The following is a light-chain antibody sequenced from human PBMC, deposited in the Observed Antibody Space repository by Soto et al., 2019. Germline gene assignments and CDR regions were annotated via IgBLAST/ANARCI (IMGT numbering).Light chain of an antibody. V-gene: IGKV1-39*01. CDR1: QAVGSY. CDR2: ASS. J-gene: IGKJ1*01. CDR3: QQAYRAPWT. Sequence: DIQMTQSPSSLSASVGDRLTITCRASQAVGSYLNWLQQIAGKPPKLLIYASSKLERGVTSRFRGTGSGTDFTLTVSSLQPEDFATYYCQQAYRAPWTFGQGTKVEV.